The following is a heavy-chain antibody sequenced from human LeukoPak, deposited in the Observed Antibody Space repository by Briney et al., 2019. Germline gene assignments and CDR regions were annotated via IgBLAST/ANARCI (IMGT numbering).Heavy chain of an antibody. J-gene: IGHJ4*02. CDR3: ARDIGRWLVRFDY. V-gene: IGHV3-23*01. Sequence: GGSLRLSCAASGFTFSSYAMSWVRQAPGKGLEWVSAISGSGGSTYYADSVKGRFTISRDNAKNSLYLQMNSLRAEDTAVYYCARDIGRWLVRFDYWGQGTLVTVSS. CDR2: ISGSGGST. CDR1: GFTFSSYA. D-gene: IGHD6-19*01.